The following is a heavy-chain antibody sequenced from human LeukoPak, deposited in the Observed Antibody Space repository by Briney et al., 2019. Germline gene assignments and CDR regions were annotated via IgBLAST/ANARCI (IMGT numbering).Heavy chain of an antibody. V-gene: IGHV3-30-3*01. Sequence: GRSLRLSCAASGFTFITYAVHWVRQAPGKGLEWVAVISYDGSNEYYVDSVKGRFTISRDNSKNILHLQMNSLTAEDTAVYYCARDSLKNGYNYDYFDYWGQGTLVTVSS. D-gene: IGHD5-24*01. CDR1: GFTFITYA. CDR3: ARDSLKNGYNYDYFDY. J-gene: IGHJ4*02. CDR2: ISYDGSNE.